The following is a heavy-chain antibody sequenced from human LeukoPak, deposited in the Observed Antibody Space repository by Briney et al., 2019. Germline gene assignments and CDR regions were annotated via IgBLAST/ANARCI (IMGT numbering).Heavy chain of an antibody. Sequence: SETLSLTCAVYGGSFSGYYWSWIRQPPGKGLEWIGEINHSGNTNYNPPLKSRVTISVDTSRNQFSLRLSSVTAADTAVYYCARVEHHFYDMDVWGQGTTV. J-gene: IGHJ6*02. CDR2: INHSGNT. V-gene: IGHV4-34*01. D-gene: IGHD1/OR15-1a*01. CDR1: GGSFSGYY. CDR3: ARVEHHFYDMDV.